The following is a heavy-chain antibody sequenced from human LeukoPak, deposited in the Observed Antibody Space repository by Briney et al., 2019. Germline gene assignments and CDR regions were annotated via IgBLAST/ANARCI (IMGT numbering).Heavy chain of an antibody. CDR2: IDPSDSYT. CDR1: GYSFTSYW. CDR3: SENKWANVPFDY. Sequence: GESLKISCKGSGYSFTSYWISWVRQMPGKGLEWMGRIDPSDSYTNYSPSFQGHVTISADKSISTAYLQWSSLNASDTAMYYCSENKWANVPFDYWGQGTLVTVSS. V-gene: IGHV5-10-1*01. D-gene: IGHD1-26*01. J-gene: IGHJ4*02.